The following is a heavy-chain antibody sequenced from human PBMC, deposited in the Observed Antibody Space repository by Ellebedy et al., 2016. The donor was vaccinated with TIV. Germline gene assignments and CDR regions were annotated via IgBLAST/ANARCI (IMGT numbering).Heavy chain of an antibody. CDR2: ISSSGTTI. V-gene: IGHV3-11*01. CDR3: ARDARFIDHQHNWFDP. CDR1: GFTFSDYY. D-gene: IGHD1-26*01. Sequence: GGSLRLSCAASGFTFSDYYMSWIRQAPGKGLEWISDISSSGTTIYCADSVKGRFTISRDNAKNSLYLHMNSLRAEDTAVYYCARDARFIDHQHNWFDPWGQGTLVTVSS. J-gene: IGHJ5*02.